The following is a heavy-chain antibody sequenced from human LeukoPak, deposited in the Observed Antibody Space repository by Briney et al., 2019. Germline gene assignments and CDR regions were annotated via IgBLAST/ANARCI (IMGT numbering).Heavy chain of an antibody. J-gene: IGHJ4*02. CDR1: GGSISSGGYY. CDR3: ARSHYSINDFGY. V-gene: IGHV4-31*03. D-gene: IGHD4-11*01. Sequence: SETLSLTCTVSGGSISSGGYYWSWIRQHPGKGLEWIGYIYYSGSTYYNPSLKSRVTISVDTSKNQFSLKLSSVTAADTAVYYCARSHYSINDFGYWGQGTLVTVSS. CDR2: IYYSGST.